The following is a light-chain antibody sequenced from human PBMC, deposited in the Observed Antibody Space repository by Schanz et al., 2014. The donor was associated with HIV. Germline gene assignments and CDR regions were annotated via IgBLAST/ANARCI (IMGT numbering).Light chain of an antibody. J-gene: IGLJ3*02. CDR1: SSDVGSYNY. Sequence: QSALTQPASVSGSPGQSISISCTGTSSDVGSYNYVSWYQQHPGKAPKLMIYDVSNRPSGVSNRFSGSKSGNTASLTISGLQAEDDADYYCSSYTFSSTLVFGGGTKLTV. V-gene: IGLV2-14*03. CDR3: SSYTFSSTLV. CDR2: DVS.